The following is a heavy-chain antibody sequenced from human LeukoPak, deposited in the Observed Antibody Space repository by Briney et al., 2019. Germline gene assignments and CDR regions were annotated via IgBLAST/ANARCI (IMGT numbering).Heavy chain of an antibody. CDR2: IKQDESER. CDR1: GFTFSTYN. Sequence: PGGSLRLSCAASGFTFSTYNMNWIRQAPGKGLEWVANIKQDESERYYVDSVRGRFTISRDNAKRSLYLRMDSLRAEDTAMYFCTRVVDSSSSRYQAMPYWGQGTLVTVSS. J-gene: IGHJ4*02. CDR3: TRVVDSSSSRYQAMPY. V-gene: IGHV3-7*01. D-gene: IGHD2-2*01.